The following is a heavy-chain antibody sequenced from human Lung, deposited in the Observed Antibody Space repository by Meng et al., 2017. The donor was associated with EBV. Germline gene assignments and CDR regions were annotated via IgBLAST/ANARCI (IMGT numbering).Heavy chain of an antibody. CDR3: ARDKIAVAGITGDY. J-gene: IGHJ4*02. D-gene: IGHD6-19*01. CDR2: INTNTGNP. CDR1: GYTFTSYG. Sequence: LVRSGSGLRKPGASVKVSGKASGYTFTSYGMKWVRQAPGQGLEWIGWINTNTGNPTYAQGFTGRFVFALDTSVSTAYLQISSLKAEDTAVYYCARDKIAVAGITGDYWGQGTLVTVSS. V-gene: IGHV7-4-1*02.